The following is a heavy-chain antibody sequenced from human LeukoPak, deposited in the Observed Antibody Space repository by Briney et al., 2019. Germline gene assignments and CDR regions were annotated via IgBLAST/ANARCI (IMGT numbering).Heavy chain of an antibody. V-gene: IGHV4-39*07. CDR2: IYYSGST. D-gene: IGHD5-12*01. CDR1: GGSISSSSYY. J-gene: IGHJ4*02. CDR3: ARGRGLSGYDLGSPDY. Sequence: SQTLSLTCNVSGGSISSSSYYWGWIRQPPGKGLEWIGSIYYSGSTYYNPSLKSRVTISVDTSKNQFSLKLSSVTAADTAVYYCARGRGLSGYDLGSPDYWGQGTLVTVSS.